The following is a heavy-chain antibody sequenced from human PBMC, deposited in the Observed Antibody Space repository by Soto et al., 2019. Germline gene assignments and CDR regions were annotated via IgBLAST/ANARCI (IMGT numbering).Heavy chain of an antibody. CDR3: ARDLSVLLWFGEPLDYYYGMDV. D-gene: IGHD3-10*01. J-gene: IGHJ6*02. CDR1: GFTVRSNY. Sequence: PGGSLRLSCSASGFTVRSNYMSWVRQAPGKGLEWVSVIYSGGSTYYADSVKGRFTISRDNSKNTLYLQMNSLRAEDTAVYYCARDLSVLLWFGEPLDYYYGMDVWGQGTTVTVSS. CDR2: IYSGGST. V-gene: IGHV3-53*01.